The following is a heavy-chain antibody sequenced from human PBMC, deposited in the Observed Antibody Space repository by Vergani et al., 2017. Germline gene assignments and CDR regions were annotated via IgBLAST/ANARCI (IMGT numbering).Heavy chain of an antibody. V-gene: IGHV4-39*01. CDR1: GGSISSGGYY. CDR3: ARPRTFDYYATVGAFDI. D-gene: IGHD3-10*01. Sequence: QVQLQESGPGLVKPSQTLSLTCTVSGGSISSGGYYWGWIRQPPGKGLEWIGSIYYSGSTYYNPSLKSRVTISVDTSKNQFSLKLSSVTAADTAVYYCARPRTFDYYATVGAFDIWGQGTMVTVSS. CDR2: IYYSGST. J-gene: IGHJ3*02.